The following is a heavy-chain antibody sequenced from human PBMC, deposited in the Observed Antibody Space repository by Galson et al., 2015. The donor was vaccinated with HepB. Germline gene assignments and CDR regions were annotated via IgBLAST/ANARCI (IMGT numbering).Heavy chain of an antibody. CDR1: GFTFGDYA. CDR2: IRSKAYGGTT. J-gene: IGHJ4*02. Sequence: SLRLSCAASGFTFGDYAMSWFRQAPGKGLEWVGFIRSKAYGGTTEYAASVKGRFTISRDDSKSIAYLQMNSLKTEDTAVYYCTRDLTYCSSTSCYEVCDYWGQGTLVTVSS. CDR3: TRDLTYCSSTSCYEVCDY. V-gene: IGHV3-49*03. D-gene: IGHD2-2*01.